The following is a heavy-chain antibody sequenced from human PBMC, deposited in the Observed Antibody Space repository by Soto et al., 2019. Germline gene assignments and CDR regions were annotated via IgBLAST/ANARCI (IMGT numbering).Heavy chain of an antibody. CDR2: IKSKTDGGTT. Sequence: EVQVVESGGGLVKPGGSLRLSCAASGFTFSNAWMSWVRQAPGKGLEWVGRIKSKTDGGTTDYAPPVKGRFTISRDDSKNTQYLQMTRLKAGDTGVYYCSAGVRDSSGSMRLYYYYDVDVWGQGTTVTVFS. D-gene: IGHD3-22*01. CDR3: SAGVRDSSGSMRLYYYYDVDV. J-gene: IGHJ6*02. V-gene: IGHV3-15*01. CDR1: GFTFSNAW.